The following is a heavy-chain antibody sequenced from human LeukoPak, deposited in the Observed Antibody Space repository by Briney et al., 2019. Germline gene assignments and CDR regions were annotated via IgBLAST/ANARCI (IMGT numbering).Heavy chain of an antibody. J-gene: IGHJ1*01. D-gene: IGHD3-9*01. V-gene: IGHV4-59*08. CDR2: IYHTGST. CDR1: GGSIRSFF. Sequence: SETLSLTCTVSGGSIRSFFWSWLRQPPGKPLEWLGHIYHTGSTNYNPSFKSRLTISVDMSKNQFSLKLSSVTAADTAVYYCARASYYDILTGYPSALFQHWGQGTLVTVSS. CDR3: ARASYYDILTGYPSALFQH.